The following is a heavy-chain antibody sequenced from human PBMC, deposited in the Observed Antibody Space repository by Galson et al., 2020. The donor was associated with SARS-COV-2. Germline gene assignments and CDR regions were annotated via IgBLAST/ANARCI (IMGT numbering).Heavy chain of an antibody. V-gene: IGHV3-53*01. CDR2: IYPAGTT. D-gene: IGHD6-13*01. Sequence: GESLKISCAASGITVSTKFMTWVRQAPGKGLEWVSVIYPAGTTYYAASVRGRFAISRDNSKSTLFLQMNSLRGDDTAVYYCASTRGGNWYEGLDYWGQGTLVTVSS. CDR3: ASTRGGNWYEGLDY. J-gene: IGHJ4*02. CDR1: GITVSTKF.